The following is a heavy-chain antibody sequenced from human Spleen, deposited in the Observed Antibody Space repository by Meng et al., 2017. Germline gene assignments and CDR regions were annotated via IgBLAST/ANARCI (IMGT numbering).Heavy chain of an antibody. V-gene: IGHV4-34*01. Sequence: QVALQQWGAGMLEPPATLSLPCVVSGGPFSGYFWSWIRQPPGKGLEWIGEINHSGSTNYNPSLESRATISVDTSQNNLSLKLSSVTAADSAVYYCARGPTTMAHDFDYWGQGTLVTVSS. D-gene: IGHD4-11*01. CDR1: GGPFSGYF. CDR3: ARGPTTMAHDFDY. CDR2: INHSGST. J-gene: IGHJ4*02.